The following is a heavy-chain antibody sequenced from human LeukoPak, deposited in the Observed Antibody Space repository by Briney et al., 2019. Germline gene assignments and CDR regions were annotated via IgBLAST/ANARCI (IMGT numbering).Heavy chain of an antibody. Sequence: ASVKVSCKASGYTFTRYYMHWVRQAPGQGLEWMEWIYPNSGATKYAQKFQGRVTMTRDTSISTAYMELSGLRSDDTAVYYCGTLLSNGPFDYWGQGSLVTVSS. V-gene: IGHV1-2*02. CDR3: GTLLSNGPFDY. J-gene: IGHJ4*02. CDR2: IYPNSGAT. CDR1: GYTFTRYY.